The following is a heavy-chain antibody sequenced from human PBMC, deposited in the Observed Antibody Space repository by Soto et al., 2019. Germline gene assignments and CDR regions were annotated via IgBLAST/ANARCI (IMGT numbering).Heavy chain of an antibody. D-gene: IGHD6-13*01. J-gene: IGHJ4*02. Sequence: SVEVSCESSGGTFSNYAISWVRQAPGQGLEWMGGIIPIFGTTNYAQRFQGRVTITADESTSTAYMELSSLRSEDTAVYYCARVSSSWYKDYFDYWGQGTLVTVSS. V-gene: IGHV1-69*13. CDR1: GGTFSNYA. CDR3: ARVSSSWYKDYFDY. CDR2: IIPIFGTT.